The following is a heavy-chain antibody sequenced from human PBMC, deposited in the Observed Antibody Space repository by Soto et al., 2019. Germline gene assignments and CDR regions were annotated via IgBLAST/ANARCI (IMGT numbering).Heavy chain of an antibody. CDR1: GFTFSSYS. Sequence: GGSLRLSCAASGFTFSSYSMNWVRQAPGKGLEWVSYISSSSSTIYYADSVKGRFTISRDNAKNSLYLQMNSLRAEDTAVYYCARDPGVIDYWGQGTLVTVSS. CDR2: ISSSSSTI. D-gene: IGHD3-10*01. J-gene: IGHJ4*02. V-gene: IGHV3-48*01. CDR3: ARDPGVIDY.